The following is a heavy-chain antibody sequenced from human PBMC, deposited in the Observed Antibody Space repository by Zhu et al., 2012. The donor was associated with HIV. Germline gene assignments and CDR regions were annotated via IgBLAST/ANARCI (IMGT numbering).Heavy chain of an antibody. V-gene: IGHV3-9*03. J-gene: IGHJ4*02. CDR3: AKGRRAAGTSGFDY. CDR2: ISWNSGRI. D-gene: IGHD6-19*01. Sequence: EVQLVESGGGLVQPGRSLRLSCAASGFSFDDYAMHWVRQAPGKGLEWVSGISWNSGRIGYADSVKGRFIISRDNAKNSLYLQMNSLRPEDMALYYCAKGRRAAGTSGFDYWGQGNPGHRLL. CDR1: GFSFDDYA.